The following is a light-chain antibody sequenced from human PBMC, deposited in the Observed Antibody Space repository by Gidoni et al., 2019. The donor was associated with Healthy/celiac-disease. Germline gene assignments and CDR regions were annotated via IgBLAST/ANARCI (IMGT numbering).Light chain of an antibody. CDR3: AAWDDSLNGPE. J-gene: IGLJ7*01. V-gene: IGLV1-44*01. CDR2: SNN. Sequence: QSVLTQPPSASGTPGQRVTISCSGSSSTIGSNTVNWYQQLPGTAPKLLIYSNNQRPSGVPDRFSGSKSGTSASLAISGLQSEDEADYYCAAWDDSLNGPEFGGGTQLTVL. CDR1: SSTIGSNT.